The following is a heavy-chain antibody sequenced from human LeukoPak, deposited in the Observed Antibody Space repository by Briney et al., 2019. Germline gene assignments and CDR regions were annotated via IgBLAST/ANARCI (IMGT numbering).Heavy chain of an antibody. CDR1: GFTFSSYG. V-gene: IGHV3-30*03. CDR3: ARDPTQRESAFDI. CDR2: ISYDGSNK. Sequence: PGRSLRLSCAASGFTFSSYGMHWVRQAPGKGLEWVAVISYDGSNKYYADSVKGRFTISRDNSKNTLYLQMNSLRSEDTAVYYCARDPTQRESAFDIWGQGTMVTVSS. J-gene: IGHJ3*02.